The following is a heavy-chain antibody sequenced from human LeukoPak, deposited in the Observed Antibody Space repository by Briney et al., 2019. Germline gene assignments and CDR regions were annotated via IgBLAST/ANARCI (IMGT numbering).Heavy chain of an antibody. CDR3: ARGVGHYDYVWGSYRLGSYFDY. V-gene: IGHV1-2*02. J-gene: IGHJ4*02. CDR1: GYTFTDYY. Sequence: ASVKVSCKASGYTFTDYYMHWVRQAPGQGLEWMGWINPNSGGTNYAQKFQGRVTMTRDTSISTAYMELSRLRSDDTAVYYCARGVGHYDYVWGSYRLGSYFDYWGQGTLVTVSS. CDR2: INPNSGGT. D-gene: IGHD3-16*02.